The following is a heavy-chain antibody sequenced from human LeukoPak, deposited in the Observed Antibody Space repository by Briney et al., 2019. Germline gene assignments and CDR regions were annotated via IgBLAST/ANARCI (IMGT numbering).Heavy chain of an antibody. Sequence: SSETLSLTCTVSGGSISDYYWNWIRQPPGKGLEWICYIYYSGSTTYNPSLKSRVTMSVDTAKNQFSLKLRSVTAADTAIYHCARGDFCSKSNCYLRPMDVWGKGTTVTVSS. V-gene: IGHV4-59*01. CDR2: IYYSGST. J-gene: IGHJ6*03. D-gene: IGHD3-3*01. CDR3: ARGDFCSKSNCYLRPMDV. CDR1: GGSISDYY.